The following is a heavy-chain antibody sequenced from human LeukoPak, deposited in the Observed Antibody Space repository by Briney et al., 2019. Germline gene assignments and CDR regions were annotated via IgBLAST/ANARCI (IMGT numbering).Heavy chain of an antibody. D-gene: IGHD3-3*01. J-gene: IGHJ4*02. CDR1: GFTFSSYA. Sequence: GGSLRLSCAASGFTFSSYAMSWVRQAPGKGLEWVSVIYSGGSTYYADSVKGRFTISRDNSKNTLYLQMNSLRAEDTAVYYCARVPYDFWSGYYFDYWGQGTLVTVSS. CDR3: ARVPYDFWSGYYFDY. CDR2: IYSGGST. V-gene: IGHV3-53*01.